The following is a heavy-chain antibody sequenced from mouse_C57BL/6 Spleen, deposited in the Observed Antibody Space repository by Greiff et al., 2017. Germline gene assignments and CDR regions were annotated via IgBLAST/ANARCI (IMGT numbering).Heavy chain of an antibody. V-gene: IGHV1-26*01. CDR2: INPNNGGT. J-gene: IGHJ2*01. CDR1: GYTFTDYY. D-gene: IGHD2-1*01. CDR3: ARRGNWPYFDY. Sequence: VQLQQSGPELVKPGASVKISCKASGYTFTDYYMNWVKQSRGKSLEWIGDINPNNGGTSYNQKFKGKATLTVDKSSSTAYMELRSLTSEDSAVYYCARRGNWPYFDYWGQGTTLTVSS.